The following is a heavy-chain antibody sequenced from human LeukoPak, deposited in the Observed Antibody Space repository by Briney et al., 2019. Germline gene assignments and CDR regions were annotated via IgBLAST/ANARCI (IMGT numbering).Heavy chain of an antibody. D-gene: IGHD1-26*01. CDR3: ASDGGSYHFDY. Sequence: ASLKVSCKASGYTFTSYDINSVRQTTGQGLEWMGWMNPNSGNTGYAQKFQGRVTMTRNTSISTAYMELSSLRSEDTAVYYCASDGGSYHFDYWGQGTLVTVSS. J-gene: IGHJ4*02. CDR1: GYTFTSYD. V-gene: IGHV1-8*01. CDR2: MNPNSGNT.